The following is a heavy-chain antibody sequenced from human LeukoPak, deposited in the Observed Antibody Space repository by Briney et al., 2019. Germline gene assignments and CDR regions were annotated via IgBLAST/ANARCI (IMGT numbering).Heavy chain of an antibody. D-gene: IGHD3-22*01. CDR3: ARDIYYDSSGYYRH. J-gene: IGHJ4*02. Sequence: ASVKVSCKASGYTFTSYSMHWVRQAPGQGLEWMGIINPSGGSTSYAQKFQGRVTMTTDTSTSTAYMELRSLRSDDTAVYYCARDIYYDSSGYYRHWGQGTLVTVSS. V-gene: IGHV1-46*01. CDR1: GYTFTSYS. CDR2: INPSGGST.